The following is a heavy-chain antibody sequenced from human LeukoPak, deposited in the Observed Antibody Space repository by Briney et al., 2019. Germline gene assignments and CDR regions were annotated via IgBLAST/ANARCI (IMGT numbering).Heavy chain of an antibody. CDR1: GFTFDDYA. V-gene: IGHV3-9*03. Sequence: GGSLRLSCAASGFTFDDYAMHWVRQAPGKGLEWVPGISWNSGRIDYADSVKGRFTISRDNATKSLYLQMNSLRAEDMALYYCAKSSPGYSSGWLQHWGQGTLVTVSS. CDR3: AKSSPGYSSGWLQH. CDR2: ISWNSGRI. D-gene: IGHD6-19*01. J-gene: IGHJ1*01.